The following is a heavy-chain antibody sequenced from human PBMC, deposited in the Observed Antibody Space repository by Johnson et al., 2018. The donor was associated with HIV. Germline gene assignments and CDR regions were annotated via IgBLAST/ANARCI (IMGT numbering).Heavy chain of an antibody. CDR1: GFTFDDYG. Sequence: EVQLVESGGGVERPGGSLRLSCAASGFTFDDYGMSWVRQAPGQGPECVAVINWNSGSTGYADSVKGRFTISRDNTKNSLYLQMNSLRAEDTALYYCTHYSGSFYMGAVDIWGQGTMVTVSS. CDR2: INWNSGST. CDR3: THYSGSFYMGAVDI. J-gene: IGHJ3*02. D-gene: IGHD1-26*01. V-gene: IGHV3-20*04.